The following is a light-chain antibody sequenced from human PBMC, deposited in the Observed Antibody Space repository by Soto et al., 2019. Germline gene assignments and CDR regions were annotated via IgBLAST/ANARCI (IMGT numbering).Light chain of an antibody. J-gene: IGKJ2*01. CDR3: QQYTTYS. Sequence: DIQMTQSPSTMSASVGDRVSITCRASQSLNSWLACYQQKPWKAPKLLIYKTSTLECGVPSRFSGSGSGTEFTLTISNLQPDDFAPYYCQQYTTYSFGQGTKLEIK. CDR1: QSLNSW. V-gene: IGKV1-5*03. CDR2: KTS.